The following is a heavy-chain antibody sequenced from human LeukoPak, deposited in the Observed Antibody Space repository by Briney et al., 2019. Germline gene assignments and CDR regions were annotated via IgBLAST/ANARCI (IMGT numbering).Heavy chain of an antibody. Sequence: GGSLRLSCAASGFTFSDYYMSWIRQAPGKGPEWVSYISSSGSTIYYADSVKGRFTISRDNAKNSLYLQMNSLRAEDTAVYYCARDRGIAAAGKDYYYYYGMDVWGQGTTVTVSS. J-gene: IGHJ6*02. CDR2: ISSSGSTI. D-gene: IGHD6-13*01. CDR3: ARDRGIAAAGKDYYYYYGMDV. CDR1: GFTFSDYY. V-gene: IGHV3-11*01.